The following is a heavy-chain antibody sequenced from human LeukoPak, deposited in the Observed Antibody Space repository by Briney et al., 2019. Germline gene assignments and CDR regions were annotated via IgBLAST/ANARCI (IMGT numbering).Heavy chain of an antibody. CDR2: IKQDGSEK. CDR3: ARIDSSGYPQNDAFDI. Sequence: GGSLRLSCAASGFTFSSYWMSWVRQAPGKGLEWVANIKQDGSEKYYVDSVKGRFTISRDNAKNSLYLQMNSLRAEDTAVYYCARIDSSGYPQNDAFDIWGQGTMVTVSS. V-gene: IGHV3-7*01. J-gene: IGHJ3*02. CDR1: GFTFSSYW. D-gene: IGHD3-22*01.